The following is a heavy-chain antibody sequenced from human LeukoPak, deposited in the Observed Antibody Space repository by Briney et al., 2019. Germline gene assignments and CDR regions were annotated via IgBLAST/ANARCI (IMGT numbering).Heavy chain of an antibody. CDR2: IYHSGST. CDR1: GFTVSNNY. D-gene: IGHD1-26*01. J-gene: IGHJ4*02. CDR3: ARVSSGATTVDY. Sequence: GSLRLSCAASGFTVSNNYMSWVRQPPGKGLEWSGEIYHSGSTNYNPSLKSRVTISVDKSKNQFSLKLSSVTAADTAVYYCARVSSGATTVDYWGQGTLVTVSS. V-gene: IGHV4-4*02.